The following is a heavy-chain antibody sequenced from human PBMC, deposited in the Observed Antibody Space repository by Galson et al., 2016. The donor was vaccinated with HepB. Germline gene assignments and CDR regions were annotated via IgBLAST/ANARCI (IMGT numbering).Heavy chain of an antibody. CDR2: ISSSGKYI. V-gene: IGHV3-21*04. Sequence: SLRLSCAASGFGFSNYNMNWVRLTPGKGLEWVSSISSSGKYIYYADSLKGRFTVSRENAENSLFLQMDSLRVEDTGLYFCAGVYDFWSGDHPRPYAMDVWGKGTTVTVSS. J-gene: IGHJ6*04. D-gene: IGHD3-3*01. CDR3: AGVYDFWSGDHPRPYAMDV. CDR1: GFGFSNYN.